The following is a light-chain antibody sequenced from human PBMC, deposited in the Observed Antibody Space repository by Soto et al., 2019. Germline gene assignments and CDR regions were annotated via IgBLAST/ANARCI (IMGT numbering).Light chain of an antibody. CDR3: QTWGTGIHYV. CDR1: SGHSSYA. J-gene: IGLJ1*01. Sequence: QPVLTQSPSASASLGASVKHTSTLSSGHSSYAIAWHQQQPEKGPRYLMKLNSDGSHSKGDGIPDRFSGSSSGAERYLTISSLQSEDEADYYCQTWGTGIHYVFGTGTKVTVL. V-gene: IGLV4-69*01. CDR2: LNSDGSH.